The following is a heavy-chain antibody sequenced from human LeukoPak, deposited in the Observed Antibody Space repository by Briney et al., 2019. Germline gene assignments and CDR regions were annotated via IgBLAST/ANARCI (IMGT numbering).Heavy chain of an antibody. CDR3: AKSYDISRFYPY. CDR1: GFTFSSYA. J-gene: IGHJ4*02. Sequence: PGGSLRLSCAASGFTFSSYAMSWVRQAPGKGLEWVSAISGSGGSTYYADSVKGRFTVSRDNSKNTLYLQMDSLTVEDTAVYYCAKSYDISRFYPYWGQGTLVTVSS. V-gene: IGHV3-23*01. D-gene: IGHD3-22*01. CDR2: ISGSGGST.